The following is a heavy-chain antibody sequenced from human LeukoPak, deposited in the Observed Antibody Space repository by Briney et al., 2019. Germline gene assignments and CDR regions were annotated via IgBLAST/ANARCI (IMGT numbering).Heavy chain of an antibody. J-gene: IGHJ3*02. Sequence: SETLSLTCTVSGGSISSYYWSWIRQPAGKGLEWIGRIHTSGSTNYNPSLKSRVTMSVDTSKNQFSLKLSSVTAADTAVYYCARDLAVDGRGDAFDIWGQGTMVTVSS. CDR2: IHTSGST. D-gene: IGHD6-19*01. CDR3: ARDLAVDGRGDAFDI. V-gene: IGHV4-4*07. CDR1: GGSISSYY.